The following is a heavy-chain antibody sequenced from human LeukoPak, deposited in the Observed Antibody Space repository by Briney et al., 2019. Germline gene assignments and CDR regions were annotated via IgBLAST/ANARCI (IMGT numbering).Heavy chain of an antibody. CDR3: ARTRSRGLNWFDP. Sequence: SETLSLTCTVSGGSISSGDYYWSWIRQPPGKGLEWIGYIYYSGSTYYNPSLKSRVTRSVDTSKNQFSLKLSSVTAADTAVYYCARTRSRGLNWFDPWGQGTLVTVSS. CDR1: GGSISSGDYY. CDR2: IYYSGST. V-gene: IGHV4-30-4*08. D-gene: IGHD3-16*01. J-gene: IGHJ5*02.